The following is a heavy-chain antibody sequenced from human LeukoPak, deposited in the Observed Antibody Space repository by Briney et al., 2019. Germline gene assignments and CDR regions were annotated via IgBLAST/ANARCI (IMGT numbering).Heavy chain of an antibody. CDR2: LYTGGGT. CDR1: GFSVRTTY. J-gene: IGHJ4*02. V-gene: IGHV3-53*01. D-gene: IGHD3-22*01. Sequence: GGSLGLSCAASGFSVRTTYMSWVRQAPGKGLEWVSVLYTGGGTDHADSVKGRFTISRDNSKNTLSLQMNSLRVEHTAIYYCTRSGYRHPYHFDSWGQGTLVTVSS. CDR3: TRSGYRHPYHFDS.